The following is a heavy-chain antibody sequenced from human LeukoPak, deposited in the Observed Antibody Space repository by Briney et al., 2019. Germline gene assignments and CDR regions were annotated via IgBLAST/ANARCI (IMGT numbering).Heavy chain of an antibody. Sequence: SETLSLTCTVSGGSISSYYWSWLRQPPGKGLEWIGYIYYSGSTNYNPSLKSRVTISVDTSKNQFSLKLTSVTAADTAVYYCASSYYYGSGSYPYYFDYWGQGTLVTVSS. CDR2: IYYSGST. CDR1: GGSISSYY. V-gene: IGHV4-59*01. J-gene: IGHJ4*02. CDR3: ASSYYYGSGSYPYYFDY. D-gene: IGHD3-10*01.